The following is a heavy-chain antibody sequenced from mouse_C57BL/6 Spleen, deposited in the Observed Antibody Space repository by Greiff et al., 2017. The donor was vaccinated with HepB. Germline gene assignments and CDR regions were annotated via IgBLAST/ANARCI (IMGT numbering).Heavy chain of an antibody. V-gene: IGHV14-3*01. D-gene: IGHD2-3*01. CDR2: IDPANGNT. Sequence: EVMLVESVAELVRPGASVKLSCTASGFNIKNTYMHWVKQRPEQGLEWIGRIDPANGNTKYAPKFQGKATITADTSSNTAYLQLSSLTSEDTAIYYCARRGWLLNWYFDVWGTGTTVTVSS. J-gene: IGHJ1*03. CDR3: ARRGWLLNWYFDV. CDR1: GFNIKNTY.